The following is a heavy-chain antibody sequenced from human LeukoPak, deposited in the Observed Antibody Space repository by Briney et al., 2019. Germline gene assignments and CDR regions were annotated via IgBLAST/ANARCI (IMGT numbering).Heavy chain of an antibody. J-gene: IGHJ4*02. CDR2: ISYSGST. CDR1: GGSISNYY. D-gene: IGHD2-15*01. CDR3: ARTKLYCSGGSCYSSLDY. Sequence: PSETLSLTCTVSGGSISNYYWSWIRQPPGKGLEWIGYISYSGSTISNPSLKSRVTISVDTSKNQFSLKLTSVTAADTALYYCARTKLYCSGGSCYSSLDYWGQGTQVTVSS. V-gene: IGHV4-59*01.